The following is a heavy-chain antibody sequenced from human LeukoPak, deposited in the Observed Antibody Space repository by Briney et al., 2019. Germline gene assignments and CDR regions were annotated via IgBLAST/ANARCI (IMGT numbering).Heavy chain of an antibody. J-gene: IGHJ4*02. CDR1: GYTFTSYY. D-gene: IGHD6-13*01. CDR3: ARQDGSSWHDY. Sequence: ASVKVSCKASGYTFTSYYMHWVRQAPGQGLEWMGIINPSGGSTSYAQKFRGRVTMTRDMSTSTVYMELSSLRSEDTAVYYCARQDGSSWHDYWGQGTLVTVSS. V-gene: IGHV1-46*01. CDR2: INPSGGST.